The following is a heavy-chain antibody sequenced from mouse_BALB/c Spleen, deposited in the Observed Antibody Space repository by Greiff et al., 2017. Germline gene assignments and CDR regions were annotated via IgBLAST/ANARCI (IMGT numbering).Heavy chain of an antibody. V-gene: IGHV1-87*01. Sequence: VQLQQSGAELARPGASVKLSCKASGYTFTSYWMQWVKQRPGQGLEWIGAIYPGDGDTRYTQKFKGKATLTADKSSSTAYMQLSSLASEDSAVYYCARDSSGSLYAMDYWGQGTSVTVSS. D-gene: IGHD3-2*01. CDR2: IYPGDGDT. J-gene: IGHJ4*01. CDR1: GYTFTSYW. CDR3: ARDSSGSLYAMDY.